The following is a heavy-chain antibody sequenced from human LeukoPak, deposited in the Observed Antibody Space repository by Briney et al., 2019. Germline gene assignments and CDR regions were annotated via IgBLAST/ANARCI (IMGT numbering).Heavy chain of an antibody. V-gene: IGHV1-69*13. CDR2: IIPIFGTA. CDR1: GYTFTSYY. J-gene: IGHJ6*02. Sequence: SVKVSCKASGYTFTSYYMHWVRQAPGQGLEWMGGIIPIFGTANYAQKFQGRVTITADESTSTAYMELSSLRSEDTAVYYCAREPYYYDSSGYPLYYYYGMDVWGQGTTVTVSS. CDR3: AREPYYYDSSGYPLYYYYGMDV. D-gene: IGHD3-22*01.